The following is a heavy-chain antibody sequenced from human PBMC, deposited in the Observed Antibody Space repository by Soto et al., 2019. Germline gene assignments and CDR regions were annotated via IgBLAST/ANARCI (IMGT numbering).Heavy chain of an antibody. D-gene: IGHD2-15*01. J-gene: IGHJ1*01. Sequence: PSETLSLTCTVSGGSISSGGYYWSWIRQHPGKGLEWIGYIYYSGSTYYNPSLKSRVTISVDTSKNQFSLKLSSVTAADTAVYYCARGLLVAATPQPHFPHWGQGTLVTVSS. CDR1: GGSISSGGYY. V-gene: IGHV4-31*03. CDR2: IYYSGST. CDR3: ARGLLVAATPQPHFPH.